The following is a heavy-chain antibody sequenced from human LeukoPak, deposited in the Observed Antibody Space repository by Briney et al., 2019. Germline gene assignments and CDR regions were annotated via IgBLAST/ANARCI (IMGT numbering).Heavy chain of an antibody. CDR2: IYYSGST. Sequence: SETLSLTCTVSGGSISSSSYYWGWIRQPPGKGLEWIGSIYYSGSTYYNPSLKSRVTISVDTSKNQFSLKLSSVTAADTAEYFCARESRRSYCNEYWGQGTLVIVSS. J-gene: IGHJ4*02. CDR3: ARESRRSYCNEY. D-gene: IGHD2-2*01. V-gene: IGHV4-39*07. CDR1: GGSISSSSYY.